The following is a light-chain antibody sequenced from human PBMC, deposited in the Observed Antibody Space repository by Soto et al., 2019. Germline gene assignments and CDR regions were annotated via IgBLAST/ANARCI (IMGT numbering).Light chain of an antibody. Sequence: QAVVTQPPSVSAAPGQKVTISCSGSNSNIGNNYVSWYQQLPGTAPKLLMYENNLRPSGIPDRFSGSKSGTFATLGIAGLQTGDEADYYCGTWDSSLSAVVFGAGTKVTVL. CDR2: ENN. CDR1: NSNIGNNY. V-gene: IGLV1-51*02. CDR3: GTWDSSLSAVV. J-gene: IGLJ2*01.